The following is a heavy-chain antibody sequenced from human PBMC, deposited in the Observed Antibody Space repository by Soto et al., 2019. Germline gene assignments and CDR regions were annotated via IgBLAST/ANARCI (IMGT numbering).Heavy chain of an antibody. D-gene: IGHD6-13*01. CDR3: ARRGPGTYFDF. V-gene: IGHV3-23*01. Sequence: EVQLLESGGGLVQPGGSLRLSCAASGFTFSSYAMNWVRQAPGKGLEWVSVIGGSGGSTYYADSVKGRFTISRDNSKNTLYLQMNSLRAEDTAVYYCARRGPGTYFDFWGQGTLVTVSS. CDR2: IGGSGGST. J-gene: IGHJ4*02. CDR1: GFTFSSYA.